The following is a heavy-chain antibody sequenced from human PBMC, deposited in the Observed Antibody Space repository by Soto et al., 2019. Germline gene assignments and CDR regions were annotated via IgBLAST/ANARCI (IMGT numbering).Heavy chain of an antibody. D-gene: IGHD2-15*01. J-gene: IGHJ6*02. CDR3: VKDSCSGGSCSFGYYYGMDV. Sequence: HPWGSLRLSCSASGFTFSSYAMHWVCQAPGKGLEYVSAISSNGGSTYYADSVKGRFTISRDNSKNTLYLQMSSLRAEDTAVYYCVKDSCSGGSCSFGYYYGMDVWGQGNTVTVT. V-gene: IGHV3-64D*08. CDR1: GFTFSSYA. CDR2: ISSNGGST.